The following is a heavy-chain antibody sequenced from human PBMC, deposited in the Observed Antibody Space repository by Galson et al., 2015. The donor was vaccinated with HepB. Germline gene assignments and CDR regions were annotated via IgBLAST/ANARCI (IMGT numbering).Heavy chain of an antibody. D-gene: IGHD4-23*01. CDR2: IYYSGST. J-gene: IGHJ5*02. CDR1: GGSISSYY. V-gene: IGHV4-59*08. Sequence: ETLSLTCTVPGGSISSYYWSWIRQPPGKGLEWIGYIYYSGSTNYNPSLKSRVTISVDTSKNQFSLKLSSVTAADTAVYYCASGGNPGGWFDPWGQGTLVTVSS. CDR3: ASGGNPGGWFDP.